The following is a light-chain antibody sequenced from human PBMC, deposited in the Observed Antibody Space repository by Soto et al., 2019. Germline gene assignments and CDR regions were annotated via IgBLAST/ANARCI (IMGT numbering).Light chain of an antibody. J-gene: IGKJ1*01. CDR1: QSVGSN. CDR3: QQYNKWPPWT. Sequence: EIVMTQSPATLSVSPGERATLSCRASQSVGSNLAWYQQKPDQAPRLLTYGASTRATGIPARFSGSGSGTEFTLTISSLQSEDFVVYYCQQYNKWPPWTFGQGTKVEIK. V-gene: IGKV3-15*01. CDR2: GAS.